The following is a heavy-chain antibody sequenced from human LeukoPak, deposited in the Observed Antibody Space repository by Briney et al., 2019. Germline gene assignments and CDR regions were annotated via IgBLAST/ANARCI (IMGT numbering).Heavy chain of an antibody. V-gene: IGHV4-34*01. D-gene: IGHD3-3*01. CDR3: ARVKGGNYDFWSGYHKTFDY. J-gene: IGHJ4*02. CDR2: INHSGST. Sequence: PSETLSLTCAVYGGSFSGFHWNWIRQPPGKGLEWIGDINHSGSTNYNPSLKSRVTISVDTSKNQFSLKLSSVTAADTAVYYCARVKGGNYDFWSGYHKTFDYWGQGTLVTVSS. CDR1: GGSFSGFH.